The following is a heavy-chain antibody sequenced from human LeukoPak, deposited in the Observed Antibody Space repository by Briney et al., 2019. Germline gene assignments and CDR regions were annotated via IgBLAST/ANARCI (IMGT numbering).Heavy chain of an antibody. CDR3: ALGGCSSTSCYTVFGY. Sequence: GRSLRLSCAASGFTFSSYGMHWVRQAPGKGLEWVAVISYDGSNKYYADSVKGRFTISRDNVKNTLYLQMNSLRVEDTAVYYCALGGCSSTSCYTVFGYWGQGTLVTVSS. CDR2: ISYDGSNK. V-gene: IGHV3-33*05. D-gene: IGHD2-2*02. J-gene: IGHJ4*02. CDR1: GFTFSSYG.